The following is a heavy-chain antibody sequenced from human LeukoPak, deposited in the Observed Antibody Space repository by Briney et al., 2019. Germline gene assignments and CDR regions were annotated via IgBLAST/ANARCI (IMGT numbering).Heavy chain of an antibody. CDR2: IYYSGNT. V-gene: IGHV4-39*07. Sequence: GSLRLSCAASGFTVSSNYMGWIRQPPGKGLEWIGSIYYSGNTYYNPSLKSRVTISVDTSKNHFSLKLSSVTAADTAVYYCARGLRPCSGGSCYFSPPDYYYMDVWGKGTTVTISS. CDR1: GFTVSSNY. J-gene: IGHJ6*03. CDR3: ARGLRPCSGGSCYFSPPDYYYMDV. D-gene: IGHD2-15*01.